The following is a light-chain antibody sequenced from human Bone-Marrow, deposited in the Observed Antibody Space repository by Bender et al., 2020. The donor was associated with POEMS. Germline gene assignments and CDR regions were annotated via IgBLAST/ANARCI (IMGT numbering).Light chain of an antibody. CDR1: ELGSKY. CDR2: QDD. Sequence: SYELTQPPSVSVSPGQTATISCSGDELGSKYVCWYQQRPGQSPILIISQDDKRPSGIPERFSGSNSGNIATLTISGTQALDEADYYCQAWDTSSVVFGGGTKLTVL. V-gene: IGLV3-1*01. J-gene: IGLJ2*01. CDR3: QAWDTSSVV.